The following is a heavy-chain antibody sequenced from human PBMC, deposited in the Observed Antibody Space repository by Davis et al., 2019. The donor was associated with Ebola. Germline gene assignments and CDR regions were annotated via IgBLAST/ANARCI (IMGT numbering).Heavy chain of an antibody. J-gene: IGHJ6*02. V-gene: IGHV6-1*01. CDR1: GDSVFGKNGA. CDR2: TYYTSKWYN. CDR3: ARGWLRGGMDV. Sequence: PSETLSLTCAISGDSVFGKNGAWNWIRQSPSRGLEWLGRTYYTSKWYNDYAVSVKSRITINPDTSKKQFSLQLNSVTSEDTALYYCARGWLRGGMDVWGEGTTVTV. D-gene: IGHD5-18*01.